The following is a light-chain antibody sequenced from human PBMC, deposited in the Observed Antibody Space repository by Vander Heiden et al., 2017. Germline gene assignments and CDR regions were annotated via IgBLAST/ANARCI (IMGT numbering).Light chain of an antibody. CDR2: AAS. Sequence: DIQMTQSPSSVSASVGDRATITCQASQSISSLLAWYQQKPGKAPKLLIYAASSLQSGVPSRFSGSGSGTAFTLTISSLQAEDFATYYCQQANSFPYTFGQGTRLEIK. J-gene: IGKJ2*01. V-gene: IGKV1-12*01. CDR3: QQANSFPYT. CDR1: QSISSL.